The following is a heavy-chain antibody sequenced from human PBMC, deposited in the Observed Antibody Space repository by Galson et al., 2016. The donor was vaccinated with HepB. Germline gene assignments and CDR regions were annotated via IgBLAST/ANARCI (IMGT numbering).Heavy chain of an antibody. V-gene: IGHV4-4*02. Sequence: SETLSLTCTVSGGSISSSNWWTWVRQSPGKGLEWIGEINLSGVTNFNPSLRSRVSMSVDTSKNQVFLTVTSVTAADTAVYFCARGVDFWGQGTLVIVSS. CDR2: INLSGVT. D-gene: IGHD3-10*01. CDR1: GGSISSSNW. CDR3: ARGVDF. J-gene: IGHJ4*02.